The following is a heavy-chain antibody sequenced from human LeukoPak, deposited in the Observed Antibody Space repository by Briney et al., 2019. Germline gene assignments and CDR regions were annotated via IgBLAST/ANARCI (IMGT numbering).Heavy chain of an antibody. CDR2: INPSGGST. CDR3: ARDESYCSGGSCYTLRFDY. D-gene: IGHD2-15*01. Sequence: GASVKVSCKASGYTFTSYYMHWVRQAPGQGLEWMGTINPSGGSTSYAQKFQGRVTMTRDTSTSTVYMELSSLRSEDTAVYYCARDESYCSGGSCYTLRFDYWGQGTLVTVSS. V-gene: IGHV1-46*01. CDR1: GYTFTSYY. J-gene: IGHJ4*02.